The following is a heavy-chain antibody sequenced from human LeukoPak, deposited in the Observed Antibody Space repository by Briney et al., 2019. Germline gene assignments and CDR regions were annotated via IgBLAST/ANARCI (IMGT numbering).Heavy chain of an antibody. CDR1: GYDFTSYA. D-gene: IGHD3-22*01. Sequence: ASVKVSCKASGYDFTSYAMHWVRQAPGQRLEWMGWINAGNGNTKYSQKFQDRVTVTRDTSTSTAYMELSSLRSEDTAVYYCAKDEKGYYHDASGYPDAFDIWGQGTMVTVSS. CDR3: AKDEKGYYHDASGYPDAFDI. CDR2: INAGNGNT. J-gene: IGHJ3*02. V-gene: IGHV1-3*01.